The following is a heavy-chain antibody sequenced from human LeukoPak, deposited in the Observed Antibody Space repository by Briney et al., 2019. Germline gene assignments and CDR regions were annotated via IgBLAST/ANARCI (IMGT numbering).Heavy chain of an antibody. CDR2: MNPNSGNT. CDR3: ARAVIVGTIQFDY. V-gene: IGHV1-8*01. Sequence: GASVKVSCKASGYTFTTYDINWERQAAGQGLEWMGWMNPNSGNTGYAQKFQGRVTVTRDTSISTAYMELSSLRSEDTAVYYCARAVIVGTIQFDYWGQGTLVTVSS. CDR1: GYTFTTYD. J-gene: IGHJ4*02. D-gene: IGHD1-7*01.